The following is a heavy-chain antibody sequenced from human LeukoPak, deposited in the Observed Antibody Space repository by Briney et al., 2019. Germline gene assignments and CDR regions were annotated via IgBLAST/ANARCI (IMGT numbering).Heavy chain of an antibody. V-gene: IGHV5-51*01. CDR3: ARHLTSSAIADW. Sequence: GESLKISCKGSGFSFDNYWIGWVRQTPRKGLEWMGIIYPGDSDTRYSPSFQGRVTISADESISTAYLQWGSLKASDTAVYYCARHLTSSAIADWWGQGTQLTVSS. J-gene: IGHJ4*02. CDR2: IYPGDSDT. D-gene: IGHD6-13*01. CDR1: GFSFDNYW.